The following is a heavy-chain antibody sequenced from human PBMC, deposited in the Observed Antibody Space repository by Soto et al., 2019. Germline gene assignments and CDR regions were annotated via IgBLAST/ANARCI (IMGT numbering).Heavy chain of an antibody. CDR3: ARADSSASHFDY. Sequence: PGGSLRLSCAASGFTVSSNYMSWVRQAPGKGLEWVSVIYSGGSTYYADSVKGRFTISRDNSKNTLYLQMNSLRAEDTAVYYCARADSSASHFDYWGQGTLVTVSS. CDR1: GFTVSSNY. CDR2: IYSGGST. V-gene: IGHV3-53*01. J-gene: IGHJ4*02. D-gene: IGHD3-22*01.